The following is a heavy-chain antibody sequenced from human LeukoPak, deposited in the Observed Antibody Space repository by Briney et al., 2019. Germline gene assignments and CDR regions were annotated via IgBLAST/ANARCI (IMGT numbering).Heavy chain of an antibody. D-gene: IGHD3-3*01. CDR3: ARGGYYAVSDI. CDR1: GLTFGSHA. J-gene: IGHJ4*02. CDR2: IVSNGGNT. V-gene: IGHV3-64*02. Sequence: GSLRLSCAAPGLTFGSHAMHWVRQAPGKGLEYVSAIVSNGGNTYYADSVRGRFTISRDNSKDTVYLQMGSLRPEDTAVYYCARGGYYAVSDIWGQGALVTVSS.